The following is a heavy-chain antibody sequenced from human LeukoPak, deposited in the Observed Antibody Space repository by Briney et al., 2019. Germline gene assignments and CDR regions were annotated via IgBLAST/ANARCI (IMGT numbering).Heavy chain of an antibody. CDR2: ISTDGSTT. CDR1: GFTFRSYW. D-gene: IGHD1-26*01. Sequence: GGSLRLSCAASGFTFRSYWMHWVRQVPGKGPVWVSRISTDGSTTNYADSVKGRFTISRDNAENMLYLQMNSLRAEDTAVYYCAKGDSSGKPGYFDYWGQGTLVTVSS. CDR3: AKGDSSGKPGYFDY. J-gene: IGHJ4*02. V-gene: IGHV3-74*01.